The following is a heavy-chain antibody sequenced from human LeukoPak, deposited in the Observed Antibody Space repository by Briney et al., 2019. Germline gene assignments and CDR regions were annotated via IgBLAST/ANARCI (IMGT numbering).Heavy chain of an antibody. V-gene: IGHV1-69*01. CDR3: ARYYYESRVNQCFFDS. Sequence: ASVKVSCKASGGTFSSYAISWVRQAPGQGLEWMGGIIPIFGTANYAQKFQGRVTITADESTSTAYMELSSLRSEDTAVYYCARYYYESRVNQCFFDSWGQGTLVTVSS. CDR2: IIPIFGTA. J-gene: IGHJ4*02. D-gene: IGHD3-22*01. CDR1: GGTFSSYA.